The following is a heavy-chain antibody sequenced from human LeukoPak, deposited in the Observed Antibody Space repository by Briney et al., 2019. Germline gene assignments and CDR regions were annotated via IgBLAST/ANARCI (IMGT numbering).Heavy chain of an antibody. CDR1: GFTFSSYS. J-gene: IGHJ4*02. Sequence: GGSLRLSCAASGFTFSSYSMNWVRQAPGKGLEWVSYISSSSSTIYYADSVKGRFTISRDNAKNSLYLQMNSLRDEDTAVYYCARDRQMGDYSNYFDYWGQGTLVTVSS. CDR2: ISSSSSTI. CDR3: ARDRQMGDYSNYFDY. D-gene: IGHD4-11*01. V-gene: IGHV3-48*02.